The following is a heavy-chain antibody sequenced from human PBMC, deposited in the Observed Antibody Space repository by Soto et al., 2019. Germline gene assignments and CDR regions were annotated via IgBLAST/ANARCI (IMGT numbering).Heavy chain of an antibody. D-gene: IGHD2-15*01. Sequence: QVQLDQWGAGLVKPSETLSLTCAVHGASFSGYYWSWIRQPPGKGLEWIGEINHSGTTNYNPSLKSRVTISVDTSKNECSVRLSSVTAADTAVYYCAMYRYCSGGTCYPGYFHDWGQGTLVIVSS. CDR3: AMYRYCSGGTCYPGYFHD. CDR2: INHSGTT. CDR1: GASFSGYY. J-gene: IGHJ1*01. V-gene: IGHV4-34*01.